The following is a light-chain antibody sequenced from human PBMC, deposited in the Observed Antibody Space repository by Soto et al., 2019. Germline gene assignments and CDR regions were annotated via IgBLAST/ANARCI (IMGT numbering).Light chain of an antibody. J-gene: IGKJ1*01. Sequence: EIVLTQSPGTLSLSPGERATLSCRASQSVSSSSLAWYQQKPGQAPRLLIYGASRRATGIPDRFSGSGSGTDFTLTISRLEPEDFALYYCQQYGSSPWTFGQGTKVEIK. CDR1: QSVSSSS. CDR3: QQYGSSPWT. V-gene: IGKV3-20*01. CDR2: GAS.